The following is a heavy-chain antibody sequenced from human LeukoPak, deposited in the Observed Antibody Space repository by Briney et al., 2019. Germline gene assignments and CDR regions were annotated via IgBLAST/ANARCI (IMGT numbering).Heavy chain of an antibody. CDR2: ISYDGSNK. D-gene: IGHD2-2*01. CDR3: ARDRLVPAAYYFDY. Sequence: GGSLRLSCAASGFTFSSYAMHWVRQAPGKGLEWVAVISYDGSNKYYADSVKGRFTISRDNSKNTLYLQMNSLRAEDTTVYYCARDRLVPAAYYFDYWGQGTLVTVSS. CDR1: GFTFSSYA. J-gene: IGHJ4*02. V-gene: IGHV3-30-3*01.